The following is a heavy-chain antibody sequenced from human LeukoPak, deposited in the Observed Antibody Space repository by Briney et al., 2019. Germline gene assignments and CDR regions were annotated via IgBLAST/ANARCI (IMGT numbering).Heavy chain of an antibody. Sequence: SEILSLTCTVSGGSISSGGYYWSWIRQPPGKGLEWIGYIYHSGSTYYNPSLKSRVTISVDRSKNQFSLKLSSVTAADTAVYYCARAGKAQGTTGTTGFGYWGQGTLVTVSS. J-gene: IGHJ4*02. V-gene: IGHV4-30-2*01. CDR1: GGSISSGGYY. CDR2: IYHSGST. CDR3: ARAGKAQGTTGTTGFGY. D-gene: IGHD1-1*01.